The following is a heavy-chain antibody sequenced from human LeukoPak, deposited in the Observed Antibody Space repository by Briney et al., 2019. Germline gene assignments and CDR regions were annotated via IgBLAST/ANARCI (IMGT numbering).Heavy chain of an antibody. J-gene: IGHJ4*02. Sequence: SETLSLTCAVSGGSINNYYWSWIRQPPGKGLESIGYIYYSGSTNYNPSLKSRVTISVDTSKNQFSLKLSSVTATDTAVYYCARVSSGVYFDYWGQGTLVTVSS. V-gene: IGHV4-59*01. CDR2: IYYSGST. D-gene: IGHD2-15*01. CDR1: GGSINNYY. CDR3: ARVSSGVYFDY.